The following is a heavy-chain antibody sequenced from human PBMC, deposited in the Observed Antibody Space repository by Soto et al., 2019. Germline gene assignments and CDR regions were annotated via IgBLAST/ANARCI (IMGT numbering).Heavy chain of an antibody. CDR2: ITGSGAGS. V-gene: IGHV3-23*01. J-gene: IGHJ5*02. CDR3: AKAYSNSWPNDWFDP. Sequence: EVQLLESGGGWLQPGGSLRLSCAASGFTFSSYAMNWVRQAPGKGLEWVSGITGSGAGSYYSDSVKGRFTISRDNSKNPLYLQMNSLRVEDTAVYYCAKAYSNSWPNDWFDPWGQGTLVTVSS. D-gene: IGHD6-13*01. CDR1: GFTFSSYA.